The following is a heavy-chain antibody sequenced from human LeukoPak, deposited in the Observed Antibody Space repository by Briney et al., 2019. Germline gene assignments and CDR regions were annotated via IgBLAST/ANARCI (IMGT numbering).Heavy chain of an antibody. Sequence: PGRSLRLSCAASGFTLSSYGMHWVRQAPGKGLEWVAVIWYDGSNKYYADSVKGRFTISRDNSKNTLYLQMNSLRAEDTAVYYCARDRGTYYDILTGFGHYYGMDVWGQGTTVTVSS. V-gene: IGHV3-33*01. J-gene: IGHJ6*02. CDR2: IWYDGSNK. D-gene: IGHD3-9*01. CDR1: GFTLSSYG. CDR3: ARDRGTYYDILTGFGHYYGMDV.